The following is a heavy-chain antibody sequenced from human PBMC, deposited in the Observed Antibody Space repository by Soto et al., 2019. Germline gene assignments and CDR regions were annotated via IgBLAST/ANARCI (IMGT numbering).Heavy chain of an antibody. CDR1: GHSINSGYY. CDR2: IQHSGST. CDR3: ARGGGNWCFDY. V-gene: IGHV4-38-2*01. Sequence: NPSETLSLTCAVSGHSINSGYYWGWIRQPPGKGLEWIGSIQHSGSTYNNPSLKSRVTISIDTSKNQFSLKLSSVTAADTAVYYCARGGGNWCFDYWGQGTLVTVSS. D-gene: IGHD2-15*01. J-gene: IGHJ4*02.